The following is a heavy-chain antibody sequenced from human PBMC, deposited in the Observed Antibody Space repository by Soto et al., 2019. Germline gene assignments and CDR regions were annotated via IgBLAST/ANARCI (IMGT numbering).Heavy chain of an antibody. CDR2: INHSGST. D-gene: IGHD6-19*01. J-gene: IGHJ4*02. Sequence: QVQLQESGPGLVKPSETLSLTCAVYGGSFSGYYWSWIRQPPGKGLEWIGEINHSGSTNYNPSLKSRVTISVDTSKNQFSLKLSSVTAADTAVYYCARGGIAVAGTIDYWGQGTLVTVSS. CDR3: ARGGIAVAGTIDY. CDR1: GGSFSGYY. V-gene: IGHV4-34*01.